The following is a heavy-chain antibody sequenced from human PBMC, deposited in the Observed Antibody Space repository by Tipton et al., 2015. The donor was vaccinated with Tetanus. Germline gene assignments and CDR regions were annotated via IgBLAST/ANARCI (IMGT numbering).Heavy chain of an antibody. CDR2: IHHSVLA. CDR3: ARNVYTVTNDAFDI. V-gene: IGHV4-30-4*01. J-gene: IGHJ3*02. Sequence: TLSLTCTVSGDSVSTGNFYWSWIRQPPGKGLEWIAFIHHSVLAFSKPSLKSRVSISIDTSQNQFSLRLTSVTAADTAVYFCARNVYTVTNDAFDIWGHGTLVNVSS. D-gene: IGHD4-11*01. CDR1: GDSVSTGNFY.